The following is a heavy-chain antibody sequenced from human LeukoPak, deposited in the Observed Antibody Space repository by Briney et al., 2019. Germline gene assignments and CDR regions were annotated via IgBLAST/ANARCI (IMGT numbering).Heavy chain of an antibody. J-gene: IGHJ6*03. D-gene: IGHD3-16*01. CDR3: ARERAGERPRPLLSYYYMDV. V-gene: IGHV3-7*01. CDR2: IKQDGSEK. Sequence: GGSLRLSCTVSGFTVSTNSMSWVRQAPGKGLEWVANIKQDGSEKHYVDSVKGRFTISRDNAKNSLYLQMNSLRAEDTAVYYCARERAGERPRPLLSYYYMDVWGKGTTVTMSS. CDR1: GFTVSTNS.